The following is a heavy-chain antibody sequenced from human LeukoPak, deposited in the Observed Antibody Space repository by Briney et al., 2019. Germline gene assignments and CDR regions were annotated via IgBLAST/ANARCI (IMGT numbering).Heavy chain of an antibody. D-gene: IGHD2-2*02. Sequence: PGGSLRLSCAASGFSFSDHYMSWIRQGPGKGLEWVSYISSGSSYTNYAGSVKGRFTISRDNAKSSLYLQMNSLRAEDTAVYYCARGQYPVFWGQGTLVTVSS. CDR2: ISSGSSYT. V-gene: IGHV3-11*05. J-gene: IGHJ4*02. CDR3: ARGQYPVF. CDR1: GFSFSDHY.